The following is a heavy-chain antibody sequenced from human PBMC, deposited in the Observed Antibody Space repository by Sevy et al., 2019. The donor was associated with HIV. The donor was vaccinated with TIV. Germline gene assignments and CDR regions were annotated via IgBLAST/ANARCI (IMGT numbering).Heavy chain of an antibody. CDR3: AIAGCSVPHVY. Sequence: GGSLRLSCAASGFTFSIYTMSWVRQAPGKGLEWVSTFCFGGSTIHYADSVQGRFTISRDNSKNTLYLQMNSLRADDTAVYYSAIAGCSVPHVYWGQGTLVTVSS. V-gene: IGHV3-23*01. CDR1: GFTFSIYT. CDR2: FCFGGSTI. J-gene: IGHJ4*02. D-gene: IGHD2-2*01.